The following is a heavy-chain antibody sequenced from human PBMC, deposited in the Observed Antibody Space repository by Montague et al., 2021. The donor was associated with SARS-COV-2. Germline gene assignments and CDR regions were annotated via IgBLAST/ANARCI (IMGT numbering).Heavy chain of an antibody. CDR3: ARHITGSGNAFDI. V-gene: IGHV4-39*01. CDR1: GGSVSSSYY. J-gene: IGHJ3*02. Sequence: SETLSLTCTVSGGSVSSSYYWGWIRQPPGKGLEWIGSIYYTGSTYYNPSLKSRVTISVDTSKNQFPLKLSSVTAADTAVYYCARHITGSGNAFDIWGQGTMVTVSS. D-gene: IGHD3-10*01. CDR2: IYYTGST.